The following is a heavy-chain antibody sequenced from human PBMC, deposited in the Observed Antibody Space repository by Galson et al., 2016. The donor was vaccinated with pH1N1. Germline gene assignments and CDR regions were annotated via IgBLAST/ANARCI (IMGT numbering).Heavy chain of an antibody. CDR1: GTSASGNY. J-gene: IGHJ4*02. CDR2: LYYNENT. Sequence: ETLSLTCTVSGTSASGNYWSWIRQPPGKGLEWIGYLYYNENTNYNPSLKSRVTISEDTSKNQFSLRLTSVTAADTAVYYCARHTRWGSSSSFDYWGQGALVTVSS. V-gene: IGHV4-59*08. D-gene: IGHD6-13*01. CDR3: ARHTRWGSSSSFDY.